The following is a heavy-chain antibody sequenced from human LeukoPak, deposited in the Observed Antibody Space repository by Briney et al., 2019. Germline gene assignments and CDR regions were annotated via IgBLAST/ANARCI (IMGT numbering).Heavy chain of an antibody. D-gene: IGHD2-21*01. CDR1: GFTFSSYA. J-gene: IGHJ4*02. V-gene: IGHV3-64*01. CDR3: ARSVVVIAALDY. CDR2: ISSNGGST. Sequence: GGYLRLSCAASGFTFSSYAMHWVRQAPGKGLEYVSAISSNGGSTYYANSVKGRFTISRDNSKNTLYLQMGSLRAEDMAVYYCARSVVVIAALDYWGQGTLVTVSS.